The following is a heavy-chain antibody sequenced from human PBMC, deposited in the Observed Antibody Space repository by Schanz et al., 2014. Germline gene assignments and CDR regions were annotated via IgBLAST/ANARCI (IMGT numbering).Heavy chain of an antibody. V-gene: IGHV3-30*03. CDR2: ISDDGSHT. CDR1: GFAFSDYG. CDR3: ARDQRVVTAHYRYGMDV. D-gene: IGHD2-21*02. J-gene: IGHJ6*02. Sequence: QVQLVESGGGVVQPGKSLRLSCAASGFAFSDYGMHWVRQAPGKGLEWVAIISDDGSHTYYADSVKGRFTISRDNSENTLFLHMNNLRPDDTAVYYCARDQRVVTAHYRYGMDVWGQGTTVTV.